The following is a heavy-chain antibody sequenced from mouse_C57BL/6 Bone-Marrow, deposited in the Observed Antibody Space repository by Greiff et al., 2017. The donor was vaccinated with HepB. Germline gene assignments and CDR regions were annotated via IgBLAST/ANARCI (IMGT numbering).Heavy chain of an antibody. D-gene: IGHD1-1*01. V-gene: IGHV1-59*01. Sequence: VQLQQPGAELVRPGTSVKLSCKASGYTFTSYWMHWVKQRPGQGLEWIGVIDPSDSYTNYNQKFKGKATLTVDTSSSTAYMQLSSLTSEDSAVYYCARRLSGSSHYYAMDYWGQGTSVTVSS. J-gene: IGHJ4*01. CDR2: IDPSDSYT. CDR1: GYTFTSYW. CDR3: ARRLSGSSHYYAMDY.